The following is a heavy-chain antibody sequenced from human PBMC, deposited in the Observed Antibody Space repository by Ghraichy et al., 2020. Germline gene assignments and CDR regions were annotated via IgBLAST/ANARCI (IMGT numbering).Heavy chain of an antibody. J-gene: IGHJ2*01. V-gene: IGHV3-23*01. CDR3: AKGILVPGRLTSRFYH. Sequence: GESLRLSCAASGFTFSKYAMYWVRQAPGKGMEWVSAISGCGDYTYYADSVKGRFTISRDNSKNTLYLQMNSLRADDAAVYFCAKGILVPGRLTSRFYHWGHGTLVIVSS. D-gene: IGHD3-22*01. CDR1: GFTFSKYA. CDR2: ISGCGDYT.